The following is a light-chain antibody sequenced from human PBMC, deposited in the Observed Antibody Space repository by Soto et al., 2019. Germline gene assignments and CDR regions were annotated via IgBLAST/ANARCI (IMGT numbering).Light chain of an antibody. CDR3: QQRSNWPCT. Sequence: ELVLTQSPATLSLSPGERATLSCRASQSVSTYLAWYHQKPGQAPRLLIYGASNRATGIPARFSGIGARTDVTLTISSLEPEDFGVYDCQQRSNWPCTFGPGTKVDI. J-gene: IGKJ3*01. CDR2: GAS. V-gene: IGKV3-11*01. CDR1: QSVSTY.